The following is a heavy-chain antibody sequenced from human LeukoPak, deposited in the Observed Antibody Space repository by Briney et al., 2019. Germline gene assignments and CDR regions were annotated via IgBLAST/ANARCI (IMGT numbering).Heavy chain of an antibody. CDR3: ARVSVAGSKMVDNWFDS. CDR2: INPNSGDT. Sequence: ASVKVSCKASGYTLTAYYMHWVRQGPGQGLEWMGWINPNSGDTKYAQKFQGRVSMTRDTSISTVYMDLSRLRSDDTAMYYCARVSVAGSKMVDNWFDSWGQGTLVTVSS. CDR1: GYTLTAYY. J-gene: IGHJ5*01. V-gene: IGHV1-2*02. D-gene: IGHD6-19*01.